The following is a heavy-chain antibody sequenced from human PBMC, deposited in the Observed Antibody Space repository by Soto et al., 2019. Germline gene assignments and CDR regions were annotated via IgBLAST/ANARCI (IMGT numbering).Heavy chain of an antibody. CDR1: GDSISTGGYF. Sequence: QVQLQESGPGLVKPSQTLSLTCTVSGDSISTGGYFWSWIRQHPGKGLEWIGYIYYSGSTFYNPSLKTRLTISVDTSKNLFCLKLNSVTAADTAVYYCARDLRGPAVGDAFDIWGQGTMVTVSS. J-gene: IGHJ3*02. CDR3: ARDLRGPAVGDAFDI. V-gene: IGHV4-31*03. CDR2: IYYSGST. D-gene: IGHD2-2*01.